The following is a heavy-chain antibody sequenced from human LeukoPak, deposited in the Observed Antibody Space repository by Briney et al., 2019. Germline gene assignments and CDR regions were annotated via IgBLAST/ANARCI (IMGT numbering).Heavy chain of an antibody. CDR2: IYYSGST. CDR1: DGSMSSYY. V-gene: IGHV4-59*08. D-gene: IGHD3-10*01. J-gene: IGHJ4*02. CDR3: ARHGVGRGGDFDY. Sequence: SETLSLTCSVSDGSMSSYYWSWIRQPPGKGLEWIGYIYYSGSTKYNPSLKSRVTISVDTSKNQFSLKLNSVTAADTAVYYCARHGVGRGGDFDYWGQGTLVTVSS.